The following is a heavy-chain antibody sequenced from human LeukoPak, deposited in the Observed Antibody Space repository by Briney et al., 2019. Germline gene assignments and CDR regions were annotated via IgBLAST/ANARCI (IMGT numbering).Heavy chain of an antibody. Sequence: SETLSLTCSVSGDSVSSNSYYWGWIRQPPGKGLEWIGSKFYFGRTYHNPSLTSRVTTSIDGSKNQFSLNLTSVTAADTAVYYCASQRAGGYNYWSFDVWGRGTLVTVSS. J-gene: IGHJ2*01. D-gene: IGHD5-24*01. CDR2: KFYFGRT. V-gene: IGHV4-39*01. CDR3: ASQRAGGYNYWSFDV. CDR1: GDSVSSNSYY.